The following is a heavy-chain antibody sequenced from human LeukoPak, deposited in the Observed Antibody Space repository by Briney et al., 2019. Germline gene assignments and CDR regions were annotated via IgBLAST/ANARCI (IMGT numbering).Heavy chain of an antibody. V-gene: IGHV3-7*01. CDR3: ARDDVGALDY. J-gene: IGHJ4*02. CDR2: MKQDGSAK. CDR1: GFTFSDYD. Sequence: GGSLRLSCSASGFTFSDYDMNWVRQAPGKGLEWVANMKQDGSAKHYVDSVKGRFTISRDNVRNSLYLQMNSLRAEDSAVYYCARDDVGALDYWGQGTLVTVSS. D-gene: IGHD3-16*01.